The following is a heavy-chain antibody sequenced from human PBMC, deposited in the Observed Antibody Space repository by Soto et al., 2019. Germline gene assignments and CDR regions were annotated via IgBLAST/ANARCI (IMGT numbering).Heavy chain of an antibody. Sequence: EVQLLGSGGGLLHPGGSLRLSCAASGFTLSSYVMSWVRQAPGKGLEWVSAISGSGAYTYYADSVKGRFTISRDNSRNTLSLEMNSLRADDTAVYYCAKVSGSSRPYYFDYWGQGTLVTVSS. V-gene: IGHV3-23*01. D-gene: IGHD2-2*01. CDR2: ISGSGAYT. J-gene: IGHJ4*02. CDR1: GFTLSSYV. CDR3: AKVSGSSRPYYFDY.